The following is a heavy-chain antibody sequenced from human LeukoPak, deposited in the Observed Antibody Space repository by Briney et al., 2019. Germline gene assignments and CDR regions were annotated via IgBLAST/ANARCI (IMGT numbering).Heavy chain of an antibody. Sequence: ASVKVSCKASGYTFTGYYMHWVRQAPGQGLEWMGRINPNSGGTNYAQKFQGRVTMTRDTSISTAYMELSRLRSDDTAVYYCAAEGSTYYDYVWGSYRYKGGYYFDYWGQGTLVTVSS. CDR2: INPNSGGT. D-gene: IGHD3-16*02. J-gene: IGHJ4*02. V-gene: IGHV1-2*06. CDR3: AAEGSTYYDYVWGSYRYKGGYYFDY. CDR1: GYTFTGYY.